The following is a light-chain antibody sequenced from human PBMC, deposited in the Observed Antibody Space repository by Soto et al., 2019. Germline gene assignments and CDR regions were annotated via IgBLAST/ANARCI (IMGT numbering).Light chain of an antibody. CDR1: QSVSDN. V-gene: IGKV3-15*01. J-gene: IGKJ2*01. Sequence: EVVMTQSPATLSVSPGERVTLSCRASQSVSDNLAWYQQKPGQAPRLLIYDASTRATTIPARFSGSGSGTEFTLTISSLQSEDFAVYYCQQSNSWPYTFGQGTKLDIK. CDR2: DAS. CDR3: QQSNSWPYT.